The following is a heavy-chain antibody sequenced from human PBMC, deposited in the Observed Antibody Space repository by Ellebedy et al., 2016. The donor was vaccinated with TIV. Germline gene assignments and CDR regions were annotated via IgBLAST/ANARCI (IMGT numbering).Heavy chain of an antibody. V-gene: IGHV3-74*01. D-gene: IGHD3-10*01. Sequence: PGGSLRLSCAGSGFYWMHWVRQAPGKGLVWVSRINPEETTTNYADSLRGRFAISRDIAKNTVYPQMNSLRVEDTAVYYCVRDLHGYNDQWGQGTLVTVSS. CDR1: GFYW. CDR3: VRDLHGYNDQ. CDR2: INPEETTT. J-gene: IGHJ4*02.